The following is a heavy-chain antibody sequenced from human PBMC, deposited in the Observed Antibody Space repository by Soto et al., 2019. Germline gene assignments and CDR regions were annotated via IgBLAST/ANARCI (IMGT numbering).Heavy chain of an antibody. CDR1: GFTFSSYA. Sequence: VGSLRLSCAASGFTFSSYAMSWVRQAPGKGLEWVSAISGSGGSTYYADSVKGRFTISRDNSKNTLYLQMNSLRAEDTAVYYCAKEQHVVTAIPLDYWGQGTLVTVSS. CDR3: AKEQHVVTAIPLDY. V-gene: IGHV3-23*01. CDR2: ISGSGGST. D-gene: IGHD2-21*02. J-gene: IGHJ4*02.